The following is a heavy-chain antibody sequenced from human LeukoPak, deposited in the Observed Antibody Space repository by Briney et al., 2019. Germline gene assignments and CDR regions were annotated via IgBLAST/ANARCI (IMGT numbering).Heavy chain of an antibody. J-gene: IGHJ6*02. CDR3: ARDRDTAMIYYYYGMDV. V-gene: IGHV3-48*04. CDR1: EFIFRNYW. CDR2: ISSSGSTI. D-gene: IGHD5-18*01. Sequence: TGGSLRLSCAASEFIFRNYWMIWVRQAPGKGLEWVSYISSSGSTIYYADSVKGRFTISRDNAKNSLYLQMNSLRAEDTAVYYCARDRDTAMIYYYYGMDVWGQGTTVTVSS.